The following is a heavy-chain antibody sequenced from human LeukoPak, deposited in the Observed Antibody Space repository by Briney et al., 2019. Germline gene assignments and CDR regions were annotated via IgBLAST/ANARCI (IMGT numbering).Heavy chain of an antibody. D-gene: IGHD5-12*01. CDR1: GFTFSSYA. CDR3: ARDLDGYRSGNGA. CDR2: ISYDGSNK. Sequence: LPGRSLRLSCAASGFTFSSYAMHWVRQAPGKGLEWVAVISYDGSNKYYADSVKGRFTISRDNAKNTLYLQMNSLRAEDTAVYYCARDLDGYRSGNGAWGQGTLVTVSS. V-gene: IGHV3-30-3*01. J-gene: IGHJ5*02.